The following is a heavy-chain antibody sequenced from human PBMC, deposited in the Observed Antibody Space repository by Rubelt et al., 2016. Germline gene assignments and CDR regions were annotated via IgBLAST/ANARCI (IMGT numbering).Heavy chain of an antibody. CDR2: ISSSTYI. CDR3: AKDQGSPTLLYGMDV. J-gene: IGHJ6*02. D-gene: IGHD1-26*01. V-gene: IGHV3-69-1*01. CDR1: GFTVGSYY. Sequence: KPGGSLRLSCAASGFTVGSYYMTWVRQAPGKGLEWVSSISSSTYIHYADTVKGRFTISRDNSQNTLYLQMSSLRAEDTAVYYCAKDQGSPTLLYGMDVWGQGTTVTVSS.